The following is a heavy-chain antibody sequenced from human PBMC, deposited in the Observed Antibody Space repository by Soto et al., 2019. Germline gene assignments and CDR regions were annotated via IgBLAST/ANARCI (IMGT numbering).Heavy chain of an antibody. V-gene: IGHV3-23*01. CDR1: EFTFSTHA. CDR3: AKAGYCVRTSCYFPFDY. J-gene: IGHJ4*02. Sequence: EVQLLESGGGLVQPGGSLRLSCAASEFTFSTHAMTWVRQAPGKGLEWVSSISGSGGSTYYADSVKGRFTISRDNSKNPLYLQMNSLRAEDAAVYSCAKAGYCVRTSCYFPFDYWGQGTLVTVSS. CDR2: ISGSGGST. D-gene: IGHD2-2*01.